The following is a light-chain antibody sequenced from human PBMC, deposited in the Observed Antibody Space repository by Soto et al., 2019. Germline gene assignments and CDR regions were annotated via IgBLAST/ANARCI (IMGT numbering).Light chain of an antibody. Sequence: DIQMTQSPSSLSASVGDRVTITCRASQSISSYLNWYQQKPGKAPKLLIYAASRLQSGVTSRFSGSGSGTHFTLTISSLQPEDSATYYCQQSYNRWTFGQGTKV. CDR1: QSISSY. J-gene: IGKJ1*01. CDR3: QQSYNRWT. V-gene: IGKV1-39*01. CDR2: AAS.